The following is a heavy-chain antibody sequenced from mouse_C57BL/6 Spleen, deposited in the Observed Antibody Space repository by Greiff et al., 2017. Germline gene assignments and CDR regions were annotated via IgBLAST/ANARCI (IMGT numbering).Heavy chain of an antibody. CDR1: GYTFTSYW. D-gene: IGHD2-1*01. V-gene: IGHV1-52*01. CDR3: ARSGGNYDYYAMDY. Sequence: VQLQQPGAELVRPGSSVKLSCKASGYTFTSYWMHWVKQRPIQGLEWIGNIDPSDSETHYNQKFKDKATLTVDKSSSTAYMQLSSLTSEDSAFYYCARSGGNYDYYAMDYWGQGTSVTVSS. J-gene: IGHJ4*01. CDR2: IDPSDSET.